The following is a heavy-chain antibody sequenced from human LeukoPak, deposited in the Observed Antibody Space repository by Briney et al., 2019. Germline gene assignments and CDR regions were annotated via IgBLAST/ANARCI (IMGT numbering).Heavy chain of an antibody. Sequence: ASVKVSCKASGYTFTTYGINWVRQAPGQGLEWMGWISVYNGNTNYAQKFQGRVTMTTDTSTSTAYMQLRSLRSDDTAPYYCARDRASSVTARPVDYWGQGTLVTVSS. V-gene: IGHV1-18*01. J-gene: IGHJ4*02. CDR3: ARDRASSVTARPVDY. D-gene: IGHD6-6*01. CDR2: ISVYNGNT. CDR1: GYTFTTYG.